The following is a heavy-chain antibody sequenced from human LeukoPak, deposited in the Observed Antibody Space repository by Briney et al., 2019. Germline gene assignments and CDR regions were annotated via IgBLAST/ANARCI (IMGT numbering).Heavy chain of an antibody. CDR1: GYSFTSYW. D-gene: IGHD3-22*01. Sequence: GESLKISCKGSGYSFTSYWIGWVRQTPGKGLEWMGIIYPGDSDTRYSPSFQGQVTISADKSISTAHLQWSSLKASDTAMYYCARRSGPYYDSSGYYAYWGQGTLVTVSS. V-gene: IGHV5-51*01. CDR2: IYPGDSDT. CDR3: ARRSGPYYDSSGYYAY. J-gene: IGHJ4*02.